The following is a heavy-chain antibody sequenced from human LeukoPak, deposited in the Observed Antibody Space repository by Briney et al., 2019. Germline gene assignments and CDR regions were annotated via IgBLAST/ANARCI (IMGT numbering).Heavy chain of an antibody. J-gene: IGHJ4*02. CDR2: ITSSRSYI. Sequence: GGSLRLSCAASGFTFSSYSMNWVRQAPGKGLEWVSSITSSRSYIYYGDSVKGRFTISRDNAKNSLYLQMNSLRAEDTAVYYCARDGRGSGYDFGPLDYWGQGALVTVSS. D-gene: IGHD5-12*01. V-gene: IGHV3-21*01. CDR3: ARDGRGSGYDFGPLDY. CDR1: GFTFSSYS.